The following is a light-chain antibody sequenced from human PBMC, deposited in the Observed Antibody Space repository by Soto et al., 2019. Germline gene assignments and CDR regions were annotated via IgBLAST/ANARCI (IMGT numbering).Light chain of an antibody. CDR1: QDIHTY. Sequence: IQLTQSPSSLSSSVGDRVSITCRASQDIHTYFAWYQQKRGDAPKLLISGAFTLRSGVPSRFNGRGSSTDFSLPISRMQAEDVAPSYCQHLYNYPPFTFGPGTKV. CDR2: GAF. J-gene: IGKJ3*01. CDR3: QHLYNYPPFT. V-gene: IGKV1-9*01.